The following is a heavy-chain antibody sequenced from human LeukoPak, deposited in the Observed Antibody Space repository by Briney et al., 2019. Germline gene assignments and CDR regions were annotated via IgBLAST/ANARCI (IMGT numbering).Heavy chain of an antibody. D-gene: IGHD4-17*01. CDR1: GFTFSNAW. V-gene: IGHV3-30-3*01. CDR2: ISFDASRK. CDR3: GRDFTDNYCVDF. J-gene: IGHJ4*02. Sequence: GGSLRLSCAASGFTFSNAWMSWVRQAPGKGLEWVAFISFDASRKYYADSVKGRISISRDNSKNTLYLQMDSLRTEDTAVYYCGRDFTDNYCVDFWGQGTLVTVSS.